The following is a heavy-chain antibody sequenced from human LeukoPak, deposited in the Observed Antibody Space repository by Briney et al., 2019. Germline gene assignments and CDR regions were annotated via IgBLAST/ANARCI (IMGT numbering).Heavy chain of an antibody. D-gene: IGHD1-14*01. J-gene: IGHJ3*02. CDR1: GFTFNNYA. Sequence: GGSLRLSCAASGFTFNNYAMNWVRQAPGKGLEWVSSISGSGGRTYYADSVKGRFTISRDNSKNTLYLQMNSLRAEDTAVYYCAKPARTDAFDIWGQGTMVTVSS. CDR2: ISGSGGRT. CDR3: AKPARTDAFDI. V-gene: IGHV3-23*01.